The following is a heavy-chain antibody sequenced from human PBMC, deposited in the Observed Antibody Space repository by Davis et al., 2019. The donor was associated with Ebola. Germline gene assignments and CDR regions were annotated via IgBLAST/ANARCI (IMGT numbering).Heavy chain of an antibody. D-gene: IGHD6-19*01. V-gene: IGHV1-18*01. J-gene: IGHJ4*02. CDR1: GYTFTSYG. CDR2: ISPYNGHT. CDR3: AKVRVGSGWYFDY. Sequence: ASVKVSCKASGYTFTSYGISWVRQAPGQGLEWIGWISPYNGHTSYAQKFQGRVSMTTDTSTSTAYMELRSLRSNDTAVYYCAKVRVGSGWYFDYWGQGTLVTVSS.